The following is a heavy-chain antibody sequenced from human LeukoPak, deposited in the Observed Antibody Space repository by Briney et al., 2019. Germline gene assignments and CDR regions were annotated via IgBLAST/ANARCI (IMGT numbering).Heavy chain of an antibody. CDR2: IYHSGTT. CDR1: GGSITNNY. V-gene: IGHV4-59*12. D-gene: IGHD6-13*01. Sequence: PSETLSLTCTVSGGSITNNYWSWIRQTPGKGLEWIGYIYHSGTTDYNPSLRSRVTISVDTSKNQFSLKLSSVTAADTAVYYCAREDSSSSFDYWGQGTLVTVSS. CDR3: AREDSSSSFDY. J-gene: IGHJ4*02.